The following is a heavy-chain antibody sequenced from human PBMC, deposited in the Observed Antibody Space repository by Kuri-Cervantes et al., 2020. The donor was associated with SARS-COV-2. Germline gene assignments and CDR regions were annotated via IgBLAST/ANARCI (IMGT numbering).Heavy chain of an antibody. Sequence: SETLSLTCTVSGGSISTYYWSWIRQPPGKGLEWIGYIYYSGSTNYNPSLKSRVTISVDTSKNQFSLKLSSVTAEDTAVYYCARDPPRYCSSTSCYTARADPIYGMDVWGQGTTVTVSS. CDR2: IYYSGST. CDR3: ARDPPRYCSSTSCYTARADPIYGMDV. D-gene: IGHD2-2*02. V-gene: IGHV4-59*12. CDR1: GGSISTYY. J-gene: IGHJ6*02.